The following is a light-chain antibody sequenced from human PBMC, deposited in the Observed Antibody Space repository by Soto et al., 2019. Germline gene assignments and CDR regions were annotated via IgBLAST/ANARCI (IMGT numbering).Light chain of an antibody. CDR1: SSDVGGYNY. CDR2: DVS. CDR3: SSYTSRSSSTYV. J-gene: IGLJ1*01. Sequence: QSALTQPASVSGSPGQSITISCTGTSSDVGGYNYVSWYQQHPGKAPKLMIYDVSNRPSGVSNRFSGSKSDNTASLTISGLQAEDEADYYCSSYTSRSSSTYVFGTGTKVTVL. V-gene: IGLV2-14*01.